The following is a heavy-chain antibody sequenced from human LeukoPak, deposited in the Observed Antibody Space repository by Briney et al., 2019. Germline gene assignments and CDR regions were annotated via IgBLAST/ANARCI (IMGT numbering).Heavy chain of an antibody. CDR2: ISGSGGST. V-gene: IGHV3-23*01. D-gene: IGHD4-17*01. Sequence: GGSLRLSCAASGFTFSSYAMSWVRQATGKGGEWVTDISGSGGSTYYADSVKGRFTISRDNSKNTLYLQMNSLRAEDTAVYYCAKVATPMTTVTPFDYWGQGTLVTVSS. CDR1: GFTFSSYA. J-gene: IGHJ4*02. CDR3: AKVATPMTTVTPFDY.